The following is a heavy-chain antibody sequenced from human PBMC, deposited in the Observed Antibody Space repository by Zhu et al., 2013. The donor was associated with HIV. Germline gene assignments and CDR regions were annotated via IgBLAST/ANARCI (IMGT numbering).Heavy chain of an antibody. J-gene: IGHJ6*02. Sequence: QVQLVQSGAEVKKPGASVKVSCKASGYTFTSYYMHWVRQAPGQGLEWMGIINPSGGSTSYAQKFQGRVTMTRDTSTSTVYMELSSLRSEDTAVYYCARSRIVVVPAALSGYYYGMDVWGQGDHGSPSP. CDR2: INPSGGST. D-gene: IGHD2-2*01. V-gene: IGHV1-46*01. CDR1: GYTFTSYY. CDR3: ARSRIVVVPAALSGYYYGMDV.